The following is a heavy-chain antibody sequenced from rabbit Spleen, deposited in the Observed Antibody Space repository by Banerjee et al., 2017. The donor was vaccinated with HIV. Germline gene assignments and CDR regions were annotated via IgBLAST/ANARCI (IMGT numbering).Heavy chain of an antibody. CDR3: ARGYSNGYNNYVNAFSL. V-gene: IGHV1S40*01. CDR1: GLDFSSSYW. CDR2: INTGDGKT. D-gene: IGHD6-1*01. J-gene: IGHJ4*01. Sequence: QSLEESGGDLVKPGASLTLTCTASGLDFSSSYWISWVRQAPGKGLEWIARINTGDGKTNYASWAKGRFTISKSSSTTVTLQMTSLTAADTATYFCARGYSNGYNNYVNAFSLWGPGTLVTVS.